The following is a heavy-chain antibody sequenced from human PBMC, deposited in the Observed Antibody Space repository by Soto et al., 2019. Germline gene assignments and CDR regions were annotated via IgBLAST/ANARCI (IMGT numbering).Heavy chain of an antibody. CDR2: IKSKTDGVTS. V-gene: IGHV3-15*01. D-gene: IGHD3-22*01. Sequence: PPGSLSLSCAASGFSFSNAWMSWVRQPQGKGLEWVGRIKSKTDGVTSDYAAPVKGRFTISRDDSKNTLYLQMNSLKTEDTAVYYCTTDPGVTMNQEVYCYYNGMDVWGQGTTVTVSS. CDR3: TTDPGVTMNQEVYCYYNGMDV. J-gene: IGHJ6*02. CDR1: GFSFSNAW.